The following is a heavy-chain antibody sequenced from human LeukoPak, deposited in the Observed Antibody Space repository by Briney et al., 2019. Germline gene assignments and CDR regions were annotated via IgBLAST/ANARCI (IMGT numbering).Heavy chain of an antibody. D-gene: IGHD2-21*02. CDR3: ASGVATATTGAFDI. CDR2: ISAYNGNT. CDR1: GYTFTSYG. Sequence: GASVKVSCKASGYTFTSYGISWVRQAPGQGLEWMGWISAYNGNTNYAQKLQGRVTMTTDTSTSTAYMELRSLRSDDTAVYYCASGVATATTGAFDISGQGTMVTVSS. J-gene: IGHJ3*02. V-gene: IGHV1-18*01.